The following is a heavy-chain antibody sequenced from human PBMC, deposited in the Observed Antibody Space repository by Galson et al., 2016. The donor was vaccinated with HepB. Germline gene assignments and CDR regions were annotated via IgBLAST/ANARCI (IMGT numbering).Heavy chain of an antibody. CDR3: ARDVQYRFDY. D-gene: IGHD1-1*01. CDR2: ISANSGNT. CDR1: GYRSPTYG. J-gene: IGHJ4*01. Sequence: SVKVSCKASGYRSPTYGISWVRQAPGQGLEWLGWISANSGNTRYAEKFQDRVTMTRDTSASSVYMDLRSLRSDDTAVYYCARDVQYRFDYWGQGSLVTVAS. V-gene: IGHV1-18*04.